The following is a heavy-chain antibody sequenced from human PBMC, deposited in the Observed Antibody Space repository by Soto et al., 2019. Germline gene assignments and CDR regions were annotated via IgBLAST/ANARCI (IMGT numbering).Heavy chain of an antibody. CDR3: ARDRRVAPYCGGDCSLDY. CDR1: GYTFTSYG. J-gene: IGHJ4*02. D-gene: IGHD2-21*02. V-gene: IGHV1-18*01. CDR2: ISAYNGNT. Sequence: ASVKVSCKASGYTFTSYGISWVRQAPGQGLEWMGWISAYNGNTNYAQKLQGRVTMTTDTSTSTAYMELRSLRSDDTAVYYCARDRRVAPYCGGDCSLDYWGQGTLVTVSS.